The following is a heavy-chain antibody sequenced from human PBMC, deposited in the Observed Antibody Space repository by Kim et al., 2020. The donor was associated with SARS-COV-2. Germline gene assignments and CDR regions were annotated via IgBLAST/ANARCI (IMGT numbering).Heavy chain of an antibody. J-gene: IGHJ5*02. D-gene: IGHD3-10*01. V-gene: IGHV4-34*01. CDR3: ARSWYYYGSGGNWFDP. Sequence: SLKSRVTISVDTSKNQFSLKLSSVTAADTAVYYCARSWYYYGSGGNWFDPWGQGTLVTVSS.